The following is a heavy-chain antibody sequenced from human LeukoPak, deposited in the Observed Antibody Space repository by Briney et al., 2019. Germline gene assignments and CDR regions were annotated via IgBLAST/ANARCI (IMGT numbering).Heavy chain of an antibody. D-gene: IGHD4-23*01. V-gene: IGHV1-69*04. J-gene: IGHJ4*02. CDR2: IIPILGIA. Sequence: GSSVTVSCKASGGTFSSYAISWVRQAPGQGLEWMGRIIPILGIANYAQTFQGRVTITADKSTSTAYMELSSLRSEDTAVYYCARDRVYGGNSNYFDYWGQGTLVTVSS. CDR1: GGTFSSYA. CDR3: ARDRVYGGNSNYFDY.